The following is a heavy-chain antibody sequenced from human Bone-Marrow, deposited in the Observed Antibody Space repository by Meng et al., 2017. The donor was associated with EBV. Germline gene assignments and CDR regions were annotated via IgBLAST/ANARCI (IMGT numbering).Heavy chain of an antibody. V-gene: IGHV4-34*01. Sequence: RRRSGAGVWKPSGTLASSFAVYGGSLTGYYWSWIRQPPGKGLEWIGEINHSGSTNYNPSLKSRVTISVDTSKNQFSLKLSSVTAADTAVYYCARGCSGGSCSPFDYWGQGTLVTVSS. CDR2: INHSGST. D-gene: IGHD2-15*01. J-gene: IGHJ4*02. CDR1: GGSLTGYY. CDR3: ARGCSGGSCSPFDY.